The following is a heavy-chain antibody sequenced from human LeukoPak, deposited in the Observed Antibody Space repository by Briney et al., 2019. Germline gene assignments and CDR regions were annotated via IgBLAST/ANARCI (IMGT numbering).Heavy chain of an antibody. Sequence: SVKVSCKASGGTFSSYAISWVRQAPGRGLEWMGGTIPIFGTANYAQKFQGRVTITADESTSTAYMELSSLRSEDTAVYYCARAAGGDILTGYYSIDYWGQGTLVTVSS. CDR2: TIPIFGTA. D-gene: IGHD3-9*01. CDR3: ARAAGGDILTGYYSIDY. CDR1: GGTFSSYA. V-gene: IGHV1-69*13. J-gene: IGHJ4*02.